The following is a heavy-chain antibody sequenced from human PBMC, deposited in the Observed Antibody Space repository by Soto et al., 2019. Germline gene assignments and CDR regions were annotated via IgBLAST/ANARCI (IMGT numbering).Heavy chain of an antibody. V-gene: IGHV1-3*02. Sequence: QVQLVQSGAEVKKPGASVKVSCKASGYTFTSYAMHWVRQAPGQRPEWMGWSNAGNGNTGYAQKFQGRVTLTRDTSLSTAYMELSSLRSEDTGVYYCARGSWLVPYDYWGQGTLVTVSS. CDR2: SNAGNGNT. CDR1: GYTFTSYA. D-gene: IGHD6-19*01. CDR3: ARGSWLVPYDY. J-gene: IGHJ4*02.